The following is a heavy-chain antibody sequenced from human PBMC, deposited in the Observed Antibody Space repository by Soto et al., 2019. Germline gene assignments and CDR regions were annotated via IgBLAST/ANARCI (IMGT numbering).Heavy chain of an antibody. D-gene: IGHD2-21*01. CDR3: ATLPPRIVVVLSVFPT. Sequence: PSETLSLTCTVSGGSISSGGYYWSWIRQHPGKGLEWIGYIYYSGSTYYNPSLKSRVTISVDKSSNQFSLKLTSVTAADTAMYYCATLPPRIVVVLSVFPTWGQGSQVIVSS. CDR2: IYYSGST. J-gene: IGHJ5*02. V-gene: IGHV4-31*09. CDR1: GGSISSGGYY.